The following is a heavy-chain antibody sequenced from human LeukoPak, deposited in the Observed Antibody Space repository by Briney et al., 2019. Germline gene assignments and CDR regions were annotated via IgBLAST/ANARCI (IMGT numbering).Heavy chain of an antibody. CDR1: GYSFTSYW. D-gene: IGHD6-6*01. J-gene: IGHJ5*02. Sequence: GESLKISCQGSGYSFTSYWIGWVRQMPGKGLEWMGIIYPGDSDTRYSPSFQGQVTISADKSISTAYLQWSSLKASDTAMYYCARRPSSSSGYNWFDPWGQGTLVTVSS. CDR3: ARRPSSSSGYNWFDP. V-gene: IGHV5-51*01. CDR2: IYPGDSDT.